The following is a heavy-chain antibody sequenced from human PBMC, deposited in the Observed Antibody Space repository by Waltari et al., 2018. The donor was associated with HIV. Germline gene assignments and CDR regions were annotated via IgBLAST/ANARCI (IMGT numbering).Heavy chain of an antibody. Sequence: EVPLLVSGGGLVQPGGSLRLSCAASRFSFAGYAMTWVRLAPGKGLEWVSGISGSGGSTFYADSVKGRFAISRDNSKNTLYLQMNTLRAEDTAVYYCAKFRGSGSDYWGQGAQVTVSS. J-gene: IGHJ4*02. V-gene: IGHV3-23*01. D-gene: IGHD3-10*01. CDR3: AKFRGSGSDY. CDR1: RFSFAGYA. CDR2: ISGSGGST.